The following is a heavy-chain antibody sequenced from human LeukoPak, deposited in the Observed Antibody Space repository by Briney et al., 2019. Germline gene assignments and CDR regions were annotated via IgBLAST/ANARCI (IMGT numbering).Heavy chain of an antibody. CDR2: ISSSSSYI. V-gene: IGHV3-21*01. CDR3: ARDDGYNLGFDY. CDR1: GFTFSNYN. D-gene: IGHD5-24*01. Sequence: PGGSLRLSCAATGFTFSNYNMNWVRQAPGKGLEWVSSISSSSSYIYYADSVKGRFTISRDNAKNSLYLQMNSLRAEDTAVYYCARDDGYNLGFDYWGQGTLVTVSS. J-gene: IGHJ4*02.